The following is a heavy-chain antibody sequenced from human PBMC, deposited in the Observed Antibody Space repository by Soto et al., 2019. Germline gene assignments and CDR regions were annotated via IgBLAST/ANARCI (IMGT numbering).Heavy chain of an antibody. V-gene: IGHV3-33*01. CDR1: GFTFSTYG. CDR3: ARSSASSWYVYYFDY. Sequence: QVQLVESGGGVVQPGRSLRLSCAASGFTFSTYGMHWVRQAPGKGLEWVPVIWYDGSNKYYADSVKGRFTISRDNSKDTLYLQMNSLRAEDTAVYYCARSSASSWYVYYFDYWGQGTLGTVSS. J-gene: IGHJ4*02. CDR2: IWYDGSNK. D-gene: IGHD6-13*01.